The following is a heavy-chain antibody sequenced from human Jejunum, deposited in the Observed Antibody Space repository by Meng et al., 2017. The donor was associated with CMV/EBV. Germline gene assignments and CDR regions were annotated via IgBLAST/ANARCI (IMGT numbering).Heavy chain of an antibody. V-gene: IGHV3-53*01. CDR3: ARGDYYEKDYYFDY. CDR1: GFTVNNNY. Sequence: SGFTVNNNYMTWVRQAPGKGLEWVSLIYSGGGTYYGDSVKGRFTISRDNSKNTLYLQMNTLRAEDTAVYYCARGDYYEKDYYFDYWGRGTRVTVSS. D-gene: IGHD3-22*01. J-gene: IGHJ4*02. CDR2: IYSGGGT.